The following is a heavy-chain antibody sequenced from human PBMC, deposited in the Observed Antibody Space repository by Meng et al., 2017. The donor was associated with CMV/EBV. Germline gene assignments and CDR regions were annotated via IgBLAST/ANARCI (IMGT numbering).Heavy chain of an antibody. CDR1: GGFISSSSDY. Sequence: QLDLYDAAPELVKTLETLSLTCTVLGGFISSSSDYWGWIRQPPGKGLEWIGSIYYSGSTCYNPSLKSRVTISVDTSKNQFSLKLSSVTAADTAVYYCVTWLWFGELSGYYFDYWGQGTLVTVSS. D-gene: IGHD3-10*01. CDR2: IYYSGST. CDR3: VTWLWFGELSGYYFDY. V-gene: IGHV4-39*07. J-gene: IGHJ4*02.